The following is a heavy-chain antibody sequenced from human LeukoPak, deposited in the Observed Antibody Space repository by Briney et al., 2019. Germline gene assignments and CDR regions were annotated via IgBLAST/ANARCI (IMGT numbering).Heavy chain of an antibody. CDR2: IKQDGNEK. Sequence: GGSLRLSCAASGFTFKTHAMSWVRQAPGKGLEWVANIKQDGNEKYYVDSVKGRFTISRDNAKNSLYLQMNSLRVEDTAVYYCARVYSSSSGKNAFDVWGQGTMVTVSS. V-gene: IGHV3-7*03. CDR1: GFTFKTHA. CDR3: ARVYSSSSGKNAFDV. D-gene: IGHD6-6*01. J-gene: IGHJ3*01.